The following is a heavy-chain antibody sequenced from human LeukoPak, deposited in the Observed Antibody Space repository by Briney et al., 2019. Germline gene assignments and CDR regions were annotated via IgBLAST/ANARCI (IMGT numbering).Heavy chain of an antibody. V-gene: IGHV4-39*01. CDR2: IYSTGNT. CDR1: GGSISSSSNY. CDR3: ARGGESGYDT. D-gene: IGHD5-12*01. J-gene: IGHJ5*02. Sequence: SETLSLTCTVSGGSISSSSNYWGWIRQPPGKGLEWIVTIYSTGNTYYNPSLKSRLTISVDTSKNQFSLKLSSVTAADTAVYYCARGGESGYDTWGQGSLVTVSS.